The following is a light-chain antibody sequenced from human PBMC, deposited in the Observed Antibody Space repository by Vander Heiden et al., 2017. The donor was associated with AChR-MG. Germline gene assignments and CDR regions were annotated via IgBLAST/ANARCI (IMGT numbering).Light chain of an antibody. CDR1: GRDVGGYNH. CDR2: EVN. J-gene: IGLJ3*02. Sequence: QSALTQPPSAPGSPGQPVTTPCPGPGRDVGGYNHVSWHQQHPGKAPKLIIYEVNKRPSGVPDRFSGSKSGYTASLTVFGLQAEEEADYYCSSYAGRNSWVFGGGTKLTVL. CDR3: SSYAGRNSWV. V-gene: IGLV2-8*01.